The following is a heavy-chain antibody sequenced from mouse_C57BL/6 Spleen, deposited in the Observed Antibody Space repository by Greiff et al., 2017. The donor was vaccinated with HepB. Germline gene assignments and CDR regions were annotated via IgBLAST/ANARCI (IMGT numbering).Heavy chain of an antibody. Sequence: VQLQQPGAELVKPGASVKLSCKASGYTFTSYWMQWVKQRPGQGLEWIGEIDPSDSYTNYNQKFKGKATLTVDTSSSTAYMQLSSLTSEDSAVYYCARREFYYGNYGGAMDYWGQGTSVTVSS. CDR2: IDPSDSYT. J-gene: IGHJ4*01. CDR1: GYTFTSYW. V-gene: IGHV1-50*01. CDR3: ARREFYYGNYGGAMDY. D-gene: IGHD2-1*01.